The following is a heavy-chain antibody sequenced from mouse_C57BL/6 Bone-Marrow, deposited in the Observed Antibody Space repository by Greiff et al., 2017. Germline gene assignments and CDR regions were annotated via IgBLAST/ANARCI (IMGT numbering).Heavy chain of an antibody. D-gene: IGHD4-1*02. Sequence: FQLQQSGAELVRPGASVKLSCTASGFNIKDDYMHWVKQRPEQGLEWIGWIDPENGDTEYASKFQGKATITADTSSNTAYLQLSSLTSEDTAVYYCTRFNWVYFDYWGQGTTLTVSA. V-gene: IGHV14-4*01. CDR3: TRFNWVYFDY. J-gene: IGHJ2*01. CDR1: GFNIKDDY. CDR2: IDPENGDT.